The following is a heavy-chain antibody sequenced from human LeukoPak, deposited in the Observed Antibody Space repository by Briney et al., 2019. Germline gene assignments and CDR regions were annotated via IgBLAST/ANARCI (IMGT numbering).Heavy chain of an antibody. J-gene: IGHJ4*02. CDR1: GDSISSSDDF. CDR2: FYYSGST. CDR3: ARHSSSWVFVY. V-gene: IGHV4-39*01. D-gene: IGHD6-13*01. Sequence: PSETLSLTCTVSGDSISSSDDFCGWIRQPPGKGLEWIGSFYYSGSTYFNPSLRSRVTISVDTSKNQFSLRLNSVTAADTAVYYCARHSSSWVFVYWGQGTLVTVSS.